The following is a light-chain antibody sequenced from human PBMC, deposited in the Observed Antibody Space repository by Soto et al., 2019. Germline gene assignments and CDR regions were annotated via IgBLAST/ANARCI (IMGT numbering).Light chain of an antibody. J-gene: IGLJ2*01. CDR3: SSYAGSNKVI. Sequence: QSALTQPPSASGSPVQSVTISCTGTSSDIGGHNLVSWYQQHPGKAPKLIIYEVTKRPSGVPDRFSASKSGNSASLTVSGLQGEDEADYYCSSYAGSNKVIFGGGTKLTVL. CDR2: EVT. V-gene: IGLV2-8*01. CDR1: SSDIGGHNL.